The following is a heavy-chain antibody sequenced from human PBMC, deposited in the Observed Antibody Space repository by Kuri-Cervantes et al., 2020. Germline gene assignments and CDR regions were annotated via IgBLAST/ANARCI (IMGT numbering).Heavy chain of an antibody. CDR1: GGSISSGGYS. CDR2: IYHGGST. J-gene: IGHJ4*02. V-gene: IGHV4-30-2*01. Sequence: LRLSCAVSGGSISSGGYSWSWIRQPPGKGLEWVGYIYHGGSTYYNPSLKSRVTISVDRSKNQFSLKLSSVTAADTAVYYCARVSARRVYYDSSGYDAEYYFDYWGQGTLVTVSS. CDR3: ARVSARRVYYDSSGYDAEYYFDY. D-gene: IGHD3-22*01.